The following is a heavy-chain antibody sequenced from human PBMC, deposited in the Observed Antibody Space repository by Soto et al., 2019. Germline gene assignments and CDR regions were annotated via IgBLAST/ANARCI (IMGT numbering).Heavy chain of an antibody. V-gene: IGHV1-69*02. CDR3: AGVTALYFDY. CDR2: IIPILGVT. J-gene: IGHJ4*02. D-gene: IGHD4-4*01. CDR1: GGTFSSYT. Sequence: SVKVSCKASGGTFSSYTISWVRQAPGQGLEWMGRIIPILGVTNYAQKFQGRVTITADKSTSTAYMELSSLRSEDTAVYYCAGVTALYFDYWGQGTLVTVSS.